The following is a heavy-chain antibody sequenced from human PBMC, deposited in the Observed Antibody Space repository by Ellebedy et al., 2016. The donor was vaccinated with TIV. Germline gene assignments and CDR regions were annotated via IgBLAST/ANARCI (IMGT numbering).Heavy chain of an antibody. Sequence: GESLKISCLASGFTFSSYTMLWVRQAPGKGLEYVSVISNNGGSTYYADSVKGRFTISRDNSKNTLYLQMSSLRAEDTAVYYCARDPVAATPGLNWFDPWGQGTLVTVSS. CDR1: GFTFSSYT. V-gene: IGHV3-64D*08. D-gene: IGHD2-15*01. CDR2: ISNNGGST. CDR3: ARDPVAATPGLNWFDP. J-gene: IGHJ5*02.